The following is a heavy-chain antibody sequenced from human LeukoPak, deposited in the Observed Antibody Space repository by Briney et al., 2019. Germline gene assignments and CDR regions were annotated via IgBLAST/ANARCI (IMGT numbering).Heavy chain of an antibody. D-gene: IGHD2-15*01. CDR3: VRGYSFGPYGMDV. Sequence: PGWSLRLSCSASGFPFSSYAMHWVRQAPGKGLEYVSAISDSGGSTYYADSVKGRFTISRDNYLQMSSLRAEDTAVYFCVRGYSFGPYGMDVWGQGTTVTVSS. J-gene: IGHJ6*02. V-gene: IGHV3-64D*09. CDR2: ISDSGGST. CDR1: GFPFSSYA.